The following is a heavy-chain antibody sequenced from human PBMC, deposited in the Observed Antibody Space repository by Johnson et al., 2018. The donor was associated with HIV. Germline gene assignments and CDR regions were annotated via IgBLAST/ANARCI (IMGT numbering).Heavy chain of an antibody. D-gene: IGHD3-10*01. V-gene: IGHV3-13*01. CDR2: IGNAGAT. Sequence: VESGGGVVQPGGSLRLSCAASGFSFRSYDMHWVRQVSGTGLVSVSAIGNAGATYYPGSVTARITISRENAKTSLYLQMNSLRAGDTAVYYCARDTHGEGAFDIWGQGTMVTVSS. J-gene: IGHJ3*02. CDR3: ARDTHGEGAFDI. CDR1: GFSFRSYD.